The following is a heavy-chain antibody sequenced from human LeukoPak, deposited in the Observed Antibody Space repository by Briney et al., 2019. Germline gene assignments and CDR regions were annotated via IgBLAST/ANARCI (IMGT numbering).Heavy chain of an antibody. J-gene: IGHJ4*02. CDR3: AKGPGYYPYYFDY. CDR2: ISGSGGST. D-gene: IGHD3-9*01. V-gene: IGHV3-23*01. Sequence: PGGSLRLSCAASGFTFSSYAMRWVRQAPGKGLEWVSGISGSGGSTYYADYVKGRFTISRDNSKNTVFLEMNSQRADDTAVYYCAKGPGYYPYYFDYWGQGTLVTVSS. CDR1: GFTFSSYA.